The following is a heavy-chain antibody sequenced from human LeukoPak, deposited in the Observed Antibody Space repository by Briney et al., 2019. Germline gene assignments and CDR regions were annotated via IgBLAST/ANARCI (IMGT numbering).Heavy chain of an antibody. CDR3: GRFTRSGDSVY. V-gene: IGHV3-48*03. Sequence: GGSLRLSCAASGFTFSSYEMNWVRQAPGKGLEWVSYISISASTMYNADSVKGRFAISRDNAENSLYLQMNSLKAEDTAVYYCGRFTRSGDSVYWGQGTLVTVSS. J-gene: IGHJ4*02. CDR1: GFTFSSYE. CDR2: ISISASTM. D-gene: IGHD7-27*01.